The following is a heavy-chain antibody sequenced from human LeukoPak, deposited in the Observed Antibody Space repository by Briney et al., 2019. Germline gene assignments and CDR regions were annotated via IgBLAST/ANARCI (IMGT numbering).Heavy chain of an antibody. V-gene: IGHV1-18*01. D-gene: IGHD2-2*01. Sequence: ASLKVSCKASGYTFTSYGINWVRRAPGQGLEWMGWISAYNGNTNYAQKLQGRVTMTTDTSTSTAYMELRSLRSDGTAVYYCARAPAARYNHWFDPWGQGTLVTVSS. J-gene: IGHJ5*02. CDR3: ARAPAARYNHWFDP. CDR1: GYTFTSYG. CDR2: ISAYNGNT.